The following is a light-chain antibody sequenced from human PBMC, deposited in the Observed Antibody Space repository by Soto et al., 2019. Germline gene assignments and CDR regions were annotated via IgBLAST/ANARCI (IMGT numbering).Light chain of an antibody. Sequence: ETVMTQSPATLSVSPGERATFSCMASQSINTNLAWFQLKPGQAPRLLICGASIRAAGIPARFSGSWSGTEFSLTIISLQSEDFGVFFCQQYDQWWTFGQGTKVDI. V-gene: IGKV3-15*01. CDR2: GAS. J-gene: IGKJ1*01. CDR3: QQYDQWWT. CDR1: QSINTN.